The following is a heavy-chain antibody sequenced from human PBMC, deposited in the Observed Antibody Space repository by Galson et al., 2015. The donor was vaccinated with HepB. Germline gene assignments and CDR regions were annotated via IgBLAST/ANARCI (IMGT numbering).Heavy chain of an antibody. CDR1: GFTFSSYS. Sequence: SLRLSCAASGFTFSSYSMNWVRQAPGKGLEWVSYISSSSSTIYYADSVKGRFTISRDNAKNSLYLQMNSLRAEDTAVYYCASARGRYCSGGSCHDRYYLDYWGQGTLVTVSS. V-gene: IGHV3-48*01. CDR2: ISSSSSTI. CDR3: ASARGRYCSGGSCHDRYYLDY. J-gene: IGHJ4*02. D-gene: IGHD2-15*01.